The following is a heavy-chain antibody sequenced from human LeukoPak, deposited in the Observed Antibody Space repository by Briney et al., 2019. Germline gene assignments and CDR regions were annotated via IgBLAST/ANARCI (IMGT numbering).Heavy chain of an antibody. CDR1: GFTSSSNA. Sequence: GGSLRLSCAASGFTSSSNAMSWVRQAPGKGLEWVSAISTSGYSTYYADSVKGRFTISRDNSKNTLYLQMDSLRAEDTAVYYCAKGGYCTSTSCYGYFDSWGQGTLVTVSS. D-gene: IGHD2-2*01. J-gene: IGHJ4*02. CDR2: ISTSGYST. V-gene: IGHV3-23*01. CDR3: AKGGYCTSTSCYGYFDS.